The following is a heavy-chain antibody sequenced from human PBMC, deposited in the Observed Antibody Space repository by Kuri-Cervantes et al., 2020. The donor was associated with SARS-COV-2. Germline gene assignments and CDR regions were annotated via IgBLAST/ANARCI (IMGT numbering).Heavy chain of an antibody. CDR2: ISSSGHRA. CDR3: ARDTGWYVFDY. Sequence: GESLKISCAASGFTSSNYGMNWVRQAPGKGLEWLSFISSSGHRADYADSVSGRFTISRDISKNTLYLQMNSLRAEDTATYFCARDTGWYVFDYWGQGTLVTVSS. D-gene: IGHD6-19*01. J-gene: IGHJ4*02. V-gene: IGHV3-23*01. CDR1: GFTSSNYG.